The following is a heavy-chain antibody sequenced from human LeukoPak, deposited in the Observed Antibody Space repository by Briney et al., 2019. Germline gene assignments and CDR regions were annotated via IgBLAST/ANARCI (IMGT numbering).Heavy chain of an antibody. CDR2: IRSKAYGGTT. CDR3: TRSVRITMVRGVITPFDY. CDR1: GFTFGDYA. J-gene: IGHJ4*02. D-gene: IGHD3-10*01. V-gene: IGHV3-49*04. Sequence: GGSLRLSCTASGFTFGDYAMSWVRQAPGKGLEWVGFIRSKAYGGTTEYAASVKGRFTISRDDSKSIAYLQMNSLKTEDTAVYYCTRSVRITMVRGVITPFDYWGQGTLVTVSS.